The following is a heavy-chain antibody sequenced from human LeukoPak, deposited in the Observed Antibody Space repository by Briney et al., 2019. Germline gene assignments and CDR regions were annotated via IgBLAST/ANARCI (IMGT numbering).Heavy chain of an antibody. D-gene: IGHD2-15*01. J-gene: IGHJ1*01. CDR1: GYTFTSYG. Sequence: GASVKVSCKASGYTFTSYGISWVRQAPGQGLEWMGWISAYNGNTNYAQKLQGRVTMTTDTSTSTAYMELRSLRSDDTAVYYCARGYCSGGSCYSGAEYFQHWGQGTLVTVSS. V-gene: IGHV1-18*01. CDR2: ISAYNGNT. CDR3: ARGYCSGGSCYSGAEYFQH.